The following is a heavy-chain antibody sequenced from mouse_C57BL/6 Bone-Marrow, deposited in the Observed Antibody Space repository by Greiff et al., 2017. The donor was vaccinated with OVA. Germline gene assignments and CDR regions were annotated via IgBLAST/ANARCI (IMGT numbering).Heavy chain of an antibody. CDR2: IYPGNGDT. CDR1: GYTFTSYN. Sequence: SGAELVRPGASVKMSCKASGYTFTSYNMHWVKQTPRQGLEWIGAIYPGNGDTSYNQKFKGKATLTVDKSSSTAYMQLSSLTSEDSAVYFLARSDGDSNWAWFADWGQGTLVTVSA. CDR3: ARSDGDSNWAWFAD. J-gene: IGHJ3*01. V-gene: IGHV1-12*01. D-gene: IGHD2-5*01.